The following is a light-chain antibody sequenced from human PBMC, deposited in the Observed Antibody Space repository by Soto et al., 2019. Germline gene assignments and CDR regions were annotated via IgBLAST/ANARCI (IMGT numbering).Light chain of an antibody. CDR3: QRYDSFRT. CDR1: QSVRSNF. J-gene: IGKJ1*01. CDR2: GAS. V-gene: IGKV3-20*01. Sequence: EIVLTQSPGTLSLSPGERATLSCRASQSVRSNFLAWYQQKPGQAPRLLIYGASNRATGIPDRFSGSVSGTDFTLTITRLEPEDFAMYYCQRYDSFRTFGQGTKVEI.